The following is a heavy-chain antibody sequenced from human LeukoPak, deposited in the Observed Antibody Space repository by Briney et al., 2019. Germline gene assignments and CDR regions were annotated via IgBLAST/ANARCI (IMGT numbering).Heavy chain of an antibody. J-gene: IGHJ3*02. V-gene: IGHV3-23*01. CDR3: ARGGTLHGFDI. Sequence: GGSLRLSCAASGFSFSSHAMSWVRQAPGKGLEWVSAISGSGGNTYYADSVKGRFTISRDNAKNTLYLQMNSLRADDTAVYYCARGGTLHGFDIWGQGTMVTVSS. CDR1: GFSFSSHA. D-gene: IGHD3-16*01. CDR2: ISGSGGNT.